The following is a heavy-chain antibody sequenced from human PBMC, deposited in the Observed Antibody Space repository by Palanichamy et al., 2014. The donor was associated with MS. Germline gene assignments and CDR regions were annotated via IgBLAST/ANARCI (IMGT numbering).Heavy chain of an antibody. J-gene: IGHJ4*02. CDR2: IYSGGDT. CDR1: GFSVSTNY. D-gene: IGHD3-3*01. V-gene: IGHV3-53*01. CDR3: ARWSGTYYDY. Sequence: EVQLVEPGGGLIQPGGSLGLSCAASGFSVSTNYMSWVRQAPGKGLEWVSIIYSGGDTYYADSVKGRFTISRDNSKNTLYLQMNSLRAKDTAVYYCARWSGTYYDYWGQGTLVTVSS.